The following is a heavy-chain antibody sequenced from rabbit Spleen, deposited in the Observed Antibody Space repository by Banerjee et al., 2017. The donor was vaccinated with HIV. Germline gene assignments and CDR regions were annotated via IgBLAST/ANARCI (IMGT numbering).Heavy chain of an antibody. CDR3: ARDTGSSFSTYGMDL. CDR2: INAGSSGTT. CDR1: GFSFSDRDV. D-gene: IGHD8-1*01. J-gene: IGHJ6*01. V-gene: IGHV1S45*01. Sequence: QEQLVESGGGLVQPEGSLTLTCKASGFSFSDRDVMCWVRQAPGKGLEWIACINAGSSGTTYYASWAKGRFTISKTSSTTVTLQMTSLTVADTATYFCARDTGSSFSTYGMDLWGPGTLVTVS.